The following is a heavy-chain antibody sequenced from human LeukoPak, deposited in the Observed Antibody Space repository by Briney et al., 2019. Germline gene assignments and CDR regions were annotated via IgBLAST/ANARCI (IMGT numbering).Heavy chain of an antibody. CDR1: GFTFSSYE. Sequence: PGGSLRLSCAASGFTFSSYEMNWVRQAPGKGLEWVSYISSSGSTICYADSVKGRFTISRDNAKNSLYLQMNSLRAEDTAVYYCARDILSSGSYDYWGQGTLVTVSS. CDR3: ARDILSSGSYDY. J-gene: IGHJ4*02. D-gene: IGHD3-10*02. V-gene: IGHV3-48*03. CDR2: ISSSGSTI.